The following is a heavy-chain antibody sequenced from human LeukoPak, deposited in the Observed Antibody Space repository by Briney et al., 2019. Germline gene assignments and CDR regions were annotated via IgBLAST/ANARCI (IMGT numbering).Heavy chain of an antibody. V-gene: IGHV3-23*01. Sequence: GGSLRLSCAASGFTFNNYAMSWVRQAPGKGLEWGSTISGSGGSTYYADSVKGRFTISRDNSKNTLYLQMNSLSAEDTAVYYCAKDFGYSYGYNYWGQGTLVTVSS. D-gene: IGHD5-18*01. CDR1: GFTFNNYA. J-gene: IGHJ4*02. CDR2: ISGSGGST. CDR3: AKDFGYSYGYNY.